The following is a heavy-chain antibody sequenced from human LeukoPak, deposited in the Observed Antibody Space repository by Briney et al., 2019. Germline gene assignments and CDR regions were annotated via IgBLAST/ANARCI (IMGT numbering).Heavy chain of an antibody. CDR2: ISSSSSYI. V-gene: IGHV3-21*01. D-gene: IGHD3-22*01. CDR1: GFNFSTYS. J-gene: IGHJ4*02. CDR3: ARRTRYDSSGDFDY. Sequence: GGSLRLSCAASGFNFSTYSMNWVRQAPGKGLEWVSSISSSSSYIYYADSVKGRFTISRDNAKNSLYLQMNSLRAEDTAVYYCARRTRYDSSGDFDYWGQGTLVTVSS.